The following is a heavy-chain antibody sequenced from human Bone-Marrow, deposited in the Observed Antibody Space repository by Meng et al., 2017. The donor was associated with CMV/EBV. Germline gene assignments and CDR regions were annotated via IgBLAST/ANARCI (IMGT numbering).Heavy chain of an antibody. CDR3: ARLLKPGIAAAGEDWFDP. D-gene: IGHD6-13*01. J-gene: IGHJ5*02. CDR1: FTFSTYT. V-gene: IGHV3-21*01. Sequence: FTFSTYTMNWVRQAPGKGPEWVSYISSNSRYIYYADSVKGRFTISRDNARNSLYLQMNSLGVEDTAVYYCARLLKPGIAAAGEDWFDPWGQGTLVTVSS. CDR2: ISSNSRYI.